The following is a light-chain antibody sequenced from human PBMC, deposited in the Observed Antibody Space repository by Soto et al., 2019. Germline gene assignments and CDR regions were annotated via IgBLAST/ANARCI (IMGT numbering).Light chain of an antibody. J-gene: IGKJ4*01. Sequence: EIVLTQSPATLSVSPGERATLSCRASQSVSNNVAWYQQKPGQAPRLLIYHAATRATGIPARVSGSGSGTEVTLTISSLQSEDFAVYYCQQYNGWTLTFGGGTKVEIK. CDR2: HAA. CDR1: QSVSNN. V-gene: IGKV3-15*01. CDR3: QQYNGWTLT.